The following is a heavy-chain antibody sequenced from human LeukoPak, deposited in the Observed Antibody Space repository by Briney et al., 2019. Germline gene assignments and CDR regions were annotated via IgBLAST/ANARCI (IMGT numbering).Heavy chain of an antibody. D-gene: IGHD3-16*01. Sequence: GGSLRLSCAASGFTFDDYTMHWVRQAPGKGLEWVSLISWDGGSTYYADSVKGRFTISRDNSKNSLYLQMNSLRTEDTALYYCAKGIFGGKMGYMDVWGKGTTVTVSS. V-gene: IGHV3-43*01. J-gene: IGHJ6*03. CDR2: ISWDGGST. CDR3: AKGIFGGKMGYMDV. CDR1: GFTFDDYT.